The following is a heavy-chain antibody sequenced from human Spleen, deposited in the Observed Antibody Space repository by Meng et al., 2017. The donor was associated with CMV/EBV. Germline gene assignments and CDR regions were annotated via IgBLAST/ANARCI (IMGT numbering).Heavy chain of an antibody. CDR3: ARDTITARRYYYYGLDV. J-gene: IGHJ6*02. V-gene: IGHV3-7*01. CDR2: IKQDGSEK. CDR1: GFTFSTYW. Sequence: GESLKISCAASGFTFSTYWMSWVRQAPGKGLQWVANIKQDGSEKYYVDSVKGRFTISRDNAKNSLYLQMNSLRAEDTAVYYCARDTITARRYYYYGLDVWGQGTTVTVSS. D-gene: IGHD6-6*01.